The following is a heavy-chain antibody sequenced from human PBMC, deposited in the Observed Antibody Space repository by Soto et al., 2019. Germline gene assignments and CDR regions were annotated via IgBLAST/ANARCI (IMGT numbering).Heavy chain of an antibody. CDR3: ARDSSSWYGAFDI. Sequence: GGSVKVSRKASGYTLTSYGISWGRQAPGQGLEWMEWIRAYNGNTNYAQKLQGRVTMTTDTSTSTAYMELRSLRSDDTAVYYCARDSSSWYGAFDIWGQGTMVTVSS. CDR1: GYTLTSYG. J-gene: IGHJ3*02. CDR2: IRAYNGNT. V-gene: IGHV1-18*01. D-gene: IGHD6-13*01.